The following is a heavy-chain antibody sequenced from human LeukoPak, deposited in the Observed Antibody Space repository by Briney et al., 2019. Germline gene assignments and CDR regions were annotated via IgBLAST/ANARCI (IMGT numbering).Heavy chain of an antibody. D-gene: IGHD6-25*01. CDR1: GGSISSGSYY. Sequence: SETLSLTCTVSGGSISSGSYYWSWIRQPPGKGLEWIGYIYYSGSTNYNPSLKSRVTISVDTSKNQFSLKLSSVTAADTAVYYCARDQRLSYWGQGTLVTVSS. CDR2: IYYSGST. CDR3: ARDQRLSY. V-gene: IGHV4-61*01. J-gene: IGHJ4*02.